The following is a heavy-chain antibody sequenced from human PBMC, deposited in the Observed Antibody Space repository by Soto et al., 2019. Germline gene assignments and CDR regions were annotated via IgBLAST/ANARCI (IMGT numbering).Heavy chain of an antibody. CDR3: ARKKYSSGWYFDY. CDR1: CGSVSSGSYY. J-gene: IGHJ4*02. CDR2: IYYSGST. V-gene: IGHV4-61*01. D-gene: IGHD6-19*01. Sequence: PSETLSLTCTVSCGSVSSGSYYRSWIRQPPGKGLEWIGYIYYSGSTNYNPSLKSRVTISVDTSKNQFSLKLSSVTAADTAVYYCARKKYSSGWYFDYWGQGTLVTVSS.